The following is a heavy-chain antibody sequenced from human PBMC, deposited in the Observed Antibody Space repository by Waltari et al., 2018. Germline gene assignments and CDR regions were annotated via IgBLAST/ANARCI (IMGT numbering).Heavy chain of an antibody. D-gene: IGHD3-22*01. V-gene: IGHV3-30*02. CDR3: VKTGYDSAWYFDY. J-gene: IGHJ4*01. CDR2: ILFDGSNK. CDR1: GFTASSVG. Sequence: QVQLVESGGGVVQPGGSLRLSCVVSGFTASSVGMHWVRQAPGKGLEWVAFILFDGSNKDYADSVKGRFTISRDNSQNTLYLQMSSLRPEDTAIYYCVKTGYDSAWYFDYWGQGTLVTVSS.